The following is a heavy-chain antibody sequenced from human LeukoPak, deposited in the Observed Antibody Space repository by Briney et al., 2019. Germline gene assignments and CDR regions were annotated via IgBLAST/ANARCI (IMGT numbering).Heavy chain of an antibody. CDR3: AKGEITLVRGVKNY. V-gene: IGHV3-9*01. CDR2: ISWNSGNI. Sequence: PGGSLRLSCAASGFTFDDYAMHWVRQAPGKGLELVSGISWNSGNIDYADSVKGRFTISRDNAKNSLYLQMNSLRAEDTALYYCAKGEITLVRGVKNYWGQGTLVTVSS. D-gene: IGHD3-10*01. J-gene: IGHJ4*02. CDR1: GFTFDDYA.